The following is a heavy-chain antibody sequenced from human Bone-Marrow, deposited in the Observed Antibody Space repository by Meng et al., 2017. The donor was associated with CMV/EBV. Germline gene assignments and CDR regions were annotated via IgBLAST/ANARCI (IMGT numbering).Heavy chain of an antibody. V-gene: IGHV3-66*02. J-gene: IGHJ4*02. Sequence: GESLKISCAASGFSVSSNYMSWVRQAPGKGLEWVSVIYSGGSTYYADSVKGRFTISRDNSKNTLYLQMNSLRAEDTAVYYCARAVRRDCTNGVCYIDYWGQGTLVTVSS. CDR3: ARAVRRDCTNGVCYIDY. CDR1: GFSVSSNY. CDR2: IYSGGST. D-gene: IGHD2-8*01.